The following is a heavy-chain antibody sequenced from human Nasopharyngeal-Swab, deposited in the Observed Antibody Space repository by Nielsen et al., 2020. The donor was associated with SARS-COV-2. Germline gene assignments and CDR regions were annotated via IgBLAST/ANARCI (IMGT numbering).Heavy chain of an antibody. D-gene: IGHD2-2*01. CDR1: GVSISSQY. J-gene: IGHJ5*02. V-gene: IGHV4-59*11. Sequence: SETLSLTCTVSGVSISSQYWSWIRQPPGKGLEWIGYISHNSGTNYKPSLKSRVTMFMDTSKNQFSLRVRSVTAADTAVYYCASLPYCSSDTCYPIDLWGQGTLVTVSS. CDR2: ISHNSGT. CDR3: ASLPYCSSDTCYPIDL.